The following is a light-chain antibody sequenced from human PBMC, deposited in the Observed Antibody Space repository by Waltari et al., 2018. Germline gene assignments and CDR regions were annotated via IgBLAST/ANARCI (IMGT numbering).Light chain of an antibody. CDR2: AAS. V-gene: IGKV1-39*01. Sequence: DFQITQSPSSLSAPVGDRVTITYRAGHYISTDLNWYKQKPGKGPKLRIYAASTWQSAVPSRCSGSGSETDFTFTISSQQLEDVATYYCEQSYDTPRTFGQGTKVEVK. J-gene: IGKJ1*01. CDR1: HYISTD. CDR3: EQSYDTPRT.